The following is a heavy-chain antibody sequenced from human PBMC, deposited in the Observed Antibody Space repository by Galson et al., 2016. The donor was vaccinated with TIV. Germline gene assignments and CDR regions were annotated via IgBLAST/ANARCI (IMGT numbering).Heavy chain of an antibody. CDR2: IYSSGST. CDR3: ARRGPAAGVRQNTYYYVMDV. CDR1: GDSINNYY. J-gene: IGHJ6*02. Sequence: LSLTCTVSGDSINNYYWTWIRQPPGKGLEWIGYIYSSGSTNYNPSLESRVAISLDMFKNQFSLKLTSVTAADTAVYYCARRGPAAGVRQNTYYYVMDVWGQGTTVTVSS. D-gene: IGHD2-2*01. V-gene: IGHV4-59*08.